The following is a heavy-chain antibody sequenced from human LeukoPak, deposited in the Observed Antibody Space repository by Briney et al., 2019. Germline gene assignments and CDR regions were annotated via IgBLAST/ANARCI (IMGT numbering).Heavy chain of an antibody. CDR3: ARHASVDGNWPRPLDY. J-gene: IGHJ4*02. V-gene: IGHV4-39*01. CDR2: IYYSGST. D-gene: IGHD6-19*01. Sequence: PSETLSLTCTASGGSISSSPYCWGWIRQPPGKGLEWIGNIYYSGSTYYNPSLKTRVTISVDTSKNQFSLKLTSATAADTAVYYCARHASVDGNWPRPLDYWGQGSLVTVSS. CDR1: GGSISSSPYC.